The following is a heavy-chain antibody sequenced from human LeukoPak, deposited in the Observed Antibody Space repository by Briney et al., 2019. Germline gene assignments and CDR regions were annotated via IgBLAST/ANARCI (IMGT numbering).Heavy chain of an antibody. J-gene: IGHJ4*02. CDR1: GGAISSYY. D-gene: IGHD3-22*01. CDR2: IYYSGGT. V-gene: IGHV4-59*01. CDR3: ARDGLYDSSGYYMDS. Sequence: PSETLSLTCTVSGGAISSYYWSWIRQPPGKGLEWIGYIYYSGGTKYNPPLMSRVTISVDRAQSQFSLSLSSATAADTAVYYCARDGLYDSSGYYMDSWGQGTLVIVSS.